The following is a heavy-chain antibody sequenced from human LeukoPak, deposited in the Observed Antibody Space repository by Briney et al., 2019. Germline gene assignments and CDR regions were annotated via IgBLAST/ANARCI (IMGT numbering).Heavy chain of an antibody. CDR1: GFTFNSYA. V-gene: IGHV3-23*01. D-gene: IGHD3-16*01. J-gene: IGHJ4*02. CDR2: ISGRGGST. Sequence: GGSLRLSCAASGFTFNSYAMNWVRQAPGKGLEWVSAISGRGGSTYYADSVKGRFTISRDNAKNSLYLQMNSLRAEDTALYYCAREEGGVDYWGQGTLVTVSS. CDR3: AREEGGVDY.